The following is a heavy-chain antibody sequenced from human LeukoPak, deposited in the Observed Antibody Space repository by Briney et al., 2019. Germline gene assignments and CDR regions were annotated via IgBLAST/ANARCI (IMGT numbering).Heavy chain of an antibody. J-gene: IGHJ4*02. Sequence: SETLSLTCTVSSGSISGYYWNWIRQPPGKGLEWIAYIYNSGTTKYNPYLKSRVTISMDTSRRQFSLRLSSVTAADTAVYYCARHILTAGSIEWGQGTLVTVSS. D-gene: IGHD2-15*01. CDR3: ARHILTAGSIE. CDR1: SGSISGYY. V-gene: IGHV4-59*08. CDR2: IYNSGTT.